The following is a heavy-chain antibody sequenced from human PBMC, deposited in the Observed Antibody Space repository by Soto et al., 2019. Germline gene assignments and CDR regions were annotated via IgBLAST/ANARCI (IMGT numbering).Heavy chain of an antibody. V-gene: IGHV4-34*01. CDR2: INHSGST. CDR3: ARASVDTAMETNWFDP. J-gene: IGHJ5*02. CDR1: GGSFSGYY. D-gene: IGHD5-18*01. Sequence: ETLSLTCAVYGGSFSGYYWSWIRQPPGKGLEWIGEINHSGSTNYNPSLKSRVTISVDTSKNQFSLKLSSVTAADTAVYYCARASVDTAMETNWFDPWGQGTLVTVSS.